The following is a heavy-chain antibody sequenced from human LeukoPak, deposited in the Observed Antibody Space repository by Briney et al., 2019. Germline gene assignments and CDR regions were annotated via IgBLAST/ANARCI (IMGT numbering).Heavy chain of an antibody. V-gene: IGHV3-23*01. J-gene: IGHJ4*02. CDR1: GFTLSSYA. CDR2: ISDTGNT. Sequence: HPGGSLRLSCAASGFTLSSYAMSWVRQAPGKGLEWVSAISDTGNTYHTDSVKGRFTISRDSSKSTLFLQMNRLRPEDAAVYYCAKAPVTTCRGAFCYPFDYWGLGTLVTVSS. D-gene: IGHD2-15*01. CDR3: AKAPVTTCRGAFCYPFDY.